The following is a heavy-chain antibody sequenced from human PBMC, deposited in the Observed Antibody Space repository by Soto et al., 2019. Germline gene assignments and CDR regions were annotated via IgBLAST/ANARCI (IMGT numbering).Heavy chain of an antibody. V-gene: IGHV1-18*01. CDR3: ARRYGDPSSSTGFDY. CDR2: INTYSGKT. Sequence: QVQLVQSGPEVKRPGASVKVSCKASGYTFGIYSITWVRQAPGQGLEWLGGINTYSGKTYYAQKVQGRVTLTTETSTSTANMDMRSLRSDDTAVYYCARRYGDPSSSTGFDYWGQGTLVSVSS. D-gene: IGHD2-21*02. J-gene: IGHJ4*02. CDR1: GYTFGIYS.